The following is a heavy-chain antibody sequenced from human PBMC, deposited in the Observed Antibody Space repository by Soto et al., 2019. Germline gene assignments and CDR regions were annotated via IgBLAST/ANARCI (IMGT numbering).Heavy chain of an antibody. CDR2: IYYSGST. CDR1: GGSISSYY. J-gene: IGHJ4*02. Sequence: SETLSLTCTVSGGSISSYYWSWIRQPPGKGLEWIGYIYYSGSTNYNPSLKSRVTISVDTSKNQFSLKLSSVTAADTAVYYCARTGDRSGYSSIQPHQPIDYWVQGTLVTVSS. CDR3: ARTGDRSGYSSIQPHQPIDY. V-gene: IGHV4-59*08. D-gene: IGHD3-22*01.